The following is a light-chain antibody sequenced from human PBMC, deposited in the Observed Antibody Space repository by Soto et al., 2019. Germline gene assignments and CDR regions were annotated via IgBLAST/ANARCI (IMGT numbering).Light chain of an antibody. J-gene: IGKJ2*01. CDR2: DAS. CDR1: QSVSSY. Sequence: EIVLTQSPATLSLSPGERATLSCRASQSVSSYLAWYQQKPGQAPRLLIYDASNRATGIPARFSGSGSGTDVTLTISSREPEDFALYYCQQRSNWPPTFGQGTKLEIK. V-gene: IGKV3-11*01. CDR3: QQRSNWPPT.